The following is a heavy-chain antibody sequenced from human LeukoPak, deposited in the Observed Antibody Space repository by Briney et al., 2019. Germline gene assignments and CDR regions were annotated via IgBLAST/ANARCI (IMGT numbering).Heavy chain of an antibody. J-gene: IGHJ6*02. V-gene: IGHV5-51*01. CDR2: IYPGDSDT. CDR1: GYSFTSYW. CDR3: ARQEQPAVYYYCGMDV. D-gene: IGHD1/OR15-1a*01. Sequence: GESLKISCKGSGYSFTSYWIGWVRQMPGKGLEWMGIIYPGDSDTRYSPSFQGQVTISADKSISTAYLQWSSLKASDTAMYYCARQEQPAVYYYCGMDVWGQGTTVTVSS.